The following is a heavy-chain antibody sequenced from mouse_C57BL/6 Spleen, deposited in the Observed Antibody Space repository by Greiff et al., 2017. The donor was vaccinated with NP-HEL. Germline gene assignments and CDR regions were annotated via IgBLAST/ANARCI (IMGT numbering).Heavy chain of an antibody. J-gene: IGHJ2*01. CDR1: GYTFTSYW. CDR2: IHPNSGST. Sequence: QVQLQQPGAELVKPGASVKLSCKASGYTFTSYWMHWVKQRPGQGLEWIGMIHPNSGSTNYNEKFKSKATLTVDKSSSTAYMQLSSLPSEDSAVYYCARFETGTCFDYWGQGTTLTVSS. V-gene: IGHV1-64*01. D-gene: IGHD4-1*01. CDR3: ARFETGTCFDY.